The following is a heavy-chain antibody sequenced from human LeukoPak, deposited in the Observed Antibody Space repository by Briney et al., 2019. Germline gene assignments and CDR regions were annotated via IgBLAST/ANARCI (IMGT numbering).Heavy chain of an antibody. D-gene: IGHD2-21*02. V-gene: IGHV3-66*01. CDR1: GFTVSGSY. J-gene: IGHJ4*02. CDR2: IYRSGST. Sequence: QSGGSLRLSCAASGFTVSGSYMGWVRQAPGKSLEWVSMIYRSGSTYYADSVRGRFTISRDNSQNSLYVQMNSLAAEDTAVYYCARGKEFCIGTNCYSGALDYWGQGTLVAVSS. CDR3: ARGKEFCIGTNCYSGALDY.